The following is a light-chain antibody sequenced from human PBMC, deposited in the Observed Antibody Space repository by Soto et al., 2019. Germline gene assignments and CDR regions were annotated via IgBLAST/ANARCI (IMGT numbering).Light chain of an antibody. CDR2: TAS. CDR1: QSVSSNY. J-gene: IGKJ1*01. CDR3: QQYSASPRT. Sequence: EIVLTQSPGTLSLSPGERATLSCRASQSVSSNYLAWYHQKAGQAPTLIIHTASSRATGIPDRFSASETGTDFTLTISRLEPEYFAVYYCQQYSASPRTFGQGTKVDIK. V-gene: IGKV3-20*01.